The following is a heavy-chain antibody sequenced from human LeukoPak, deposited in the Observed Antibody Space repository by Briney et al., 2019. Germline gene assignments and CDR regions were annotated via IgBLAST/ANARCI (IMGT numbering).Heavy chain of an antibody. D-gene: IGHD2/OR15-2a*01. CDR2: IIPILGIA. CDR1: GGTFSSYT. J-gene: IGHJ4*02. CDR3: ARGNPLSIMGYDRHFDY. V-gene: IGHV1-69*02. Sequence: SVKVSCKASGGTFSSYTISWVRQAPGQGLEWMGRIIPILGIANYAQKFQGRVTITADKSTSTAYMELSSLRSEDTAVYYCARGNPLSIMGYDRHFDYWGQGTLVTVSS.